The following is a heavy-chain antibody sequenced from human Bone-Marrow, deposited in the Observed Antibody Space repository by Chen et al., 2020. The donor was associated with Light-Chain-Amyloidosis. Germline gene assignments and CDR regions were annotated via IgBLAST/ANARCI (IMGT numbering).Heavy chain of an antibody. CDR2: IIPSFGTT. Sequence: QVQLVQAGAEVKKPGSSVKVSCKASGTTFNNYAFDWVRQAPGQGLEWMGKIIPSFGTTNYAQKFQGRVTITADESTTTIHMELTSLKSEDAAVYYCARARRKSDWELRYFLDVWGNGTTVTVSS. CDR1: GTTFNNYA. CDR3: ARARRKSDWELRYFLDV. D-gene: IGHD3-10*01. V-gene: IGHV1-69*13. J-gene: IGHJ6*03.